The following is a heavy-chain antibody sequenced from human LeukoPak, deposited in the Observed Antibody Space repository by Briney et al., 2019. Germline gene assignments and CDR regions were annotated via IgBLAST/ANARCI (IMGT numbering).Heavy chain of an antibody. CDR1: GYSFTSYW. V-gene: IGHV5-51*01. D-gene: IGHD3-10*01. Sequence: GESLKISCKGSGYSFTSYWIGWVRQKPGKGLEWMGIIYPGDSNIRYGPSFQGQVTISADRSISTAYLQWSSLKASDTAMYYCARRVEYNYGSGSYWYFDIWGRGTLVTVSS. J-gene: IGHJ2*01. CDR3: ARRVEYNYGSGSYWYFDI. CDR2: IYPGDSNI.